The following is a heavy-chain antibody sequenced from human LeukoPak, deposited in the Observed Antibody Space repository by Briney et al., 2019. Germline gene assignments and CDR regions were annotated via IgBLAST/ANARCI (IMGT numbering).Heavy chain of an antibody. CDR3: AKEPGDAFDI. CDR1: GFTFTTYG. CDR2: IGGSGTRT. J-gene: IGHJ3*02. Sequence: GGSLRLSCSASGFTFTTYGMNWVRQAPGKGLEWVSGIGGSGTRTYYADSVKGRFTISRDNSKNTLYLQMNSLRAEDTAVYYCAKEPGDAFDIWGQGTMVTVSS. V-gene: IGHV3-23*01.